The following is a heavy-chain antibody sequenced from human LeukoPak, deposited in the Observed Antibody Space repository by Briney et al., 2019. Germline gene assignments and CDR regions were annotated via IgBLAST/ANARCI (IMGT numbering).Heavy chain of an antibody. J-gene: IGHJ4*02. CDR3: ARLLGATSGWDYFDY. V-gene: IGHV5-51*01. CDR1: GYSFTRYW. Sequence: PGESLKISCKGSGYSFTRYWVGWVRQMPGKGLEWMGIIYPGDSDTRYSPSFQGQVTISADKSISTAYLQWSSLKASDTAMYYCARLLGATSGWDYFDYWGQGTLVTVSS. D-gene: IGHD1-26*01. CDR2: IYPGDSDT.